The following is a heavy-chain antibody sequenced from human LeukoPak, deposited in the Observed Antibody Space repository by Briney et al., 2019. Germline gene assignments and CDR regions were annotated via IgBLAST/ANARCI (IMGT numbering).Heavy chain of an antibody. CDR2: IWYDGSNK. J-gene: IGHJ6*04. V-gene: IGHV3-33*08. Sequence: GGSLRLSCAASTFVFSVSSMNWVRQAPGKGLEWVAVIWYDGSNKYYADSVKGRFTISRDNSKNTLYLQMNSLRAEDTAVYYCARDLRYCMDVWGKGTTVTVSS. D-gene: IGHD3-9*01. CDR1: TFVFSVSS. CDR3: ARDLRYCMDV.